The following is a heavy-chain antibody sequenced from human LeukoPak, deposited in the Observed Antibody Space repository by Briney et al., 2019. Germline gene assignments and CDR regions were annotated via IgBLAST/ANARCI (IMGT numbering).Heavy chain of an antibody. Sequence: SETLSLTCIVSGYSITSGYHWGWIRQTPGEGLEWIGTMYHSGNINYNPSLKSRVTISVDTSKNQFSLKLSSVTAADTAVYYCASTGSRDSTSCWGQGTLVTVSS. CDR2: MYHSGNI. J-gene: IGHJ4*02. D-gene: IGHD2-2*01. CDR1: GYSITSGYH. CDR3: ASTGSRDSTSC. V-gene: IGHV4-38-2*02.